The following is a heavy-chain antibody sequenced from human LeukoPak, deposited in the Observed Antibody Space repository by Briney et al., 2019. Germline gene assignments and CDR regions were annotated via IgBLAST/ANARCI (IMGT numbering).Heavy chain of an antibody. J-gene: IGHJ6*02. CDR2: TYYSGST. CDR3: ARGPTSFGVVIIPPWVGMDV. Sequence: PSETLSLTCTVSGGSISSYYWSWIRQPPGKGLEWIGYTYYSGSTNYNPSLKSRVTISVDTSKNQFSLKLSSVTAADTAVYYCARGPTSFGVVIIPPWVGMDVWGQGTTVTVSS. D-gene: IGHD3-3*01. V-gene: IGHV4-59*12. CDR1: GGSISSYY.